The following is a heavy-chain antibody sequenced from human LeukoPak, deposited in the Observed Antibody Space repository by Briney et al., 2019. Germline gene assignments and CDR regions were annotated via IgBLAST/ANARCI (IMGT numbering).Heavy chain of an antibody. J-gene: IGHJ4*02. CDR1: GGSFSGYY. CDR2: INHSGST. D-gene: IGHD6-13*01. CDR3: SLKTPAAGTKFRYFDY. Sequence: SSETLSLTCAVYGGSFSGYYWSWIRQPPGKGLEWIGEINHSGSTNYNPSLKSRVTISVDTSKNQFSLKLSSVTAADTAVYYCSLKTPAAGTKFRYFDYWGQGTLVTVSS. V-gene: IGHV4-34*01.